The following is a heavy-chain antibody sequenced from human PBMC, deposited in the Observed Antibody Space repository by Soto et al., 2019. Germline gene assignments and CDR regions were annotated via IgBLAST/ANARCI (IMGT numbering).Heavy chain of an antibody. D-gene: IGHD2-15*01. Sequence: QVQLVQSGAEVRKPGDSVKVSCKAFGYTFADWGISWVRQAPGQGLDWMGWISAYNGDTEYARKLQGRVTMTTDTSTSTAYMELRTLTSDDTAVYYCVRVRAAAFVPFEFWGQGTLVTVSS. CDR1: GYTFADWG. J-gene: IGHJ4*02. CDR2: ISAYNGDT. V-gene: IGHV1-18*01. CDR3: VRVRAAAFVPFEF.